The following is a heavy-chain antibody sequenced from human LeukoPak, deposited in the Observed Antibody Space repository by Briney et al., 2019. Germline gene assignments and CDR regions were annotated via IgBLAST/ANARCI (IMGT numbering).Heavy chain of an antibody. V-gene: IGHV1-8*01. CDR2: MSPNSGNT. J-gene: IGHJ2*01. CDR1: GYTFTSYD. Sequence: ASVKVSCKASGYTFTSYDINWVRQATGQGLEWMGWMSPNSGNTGYAQKFQGRVTMTRDTSIGTAYLELSSLKAEDTAVYHCVGGPGWVFDLWGRGTLVTVSS. CDR3: VGGPGWVFDL. D-gene: IGHD6-19*01.